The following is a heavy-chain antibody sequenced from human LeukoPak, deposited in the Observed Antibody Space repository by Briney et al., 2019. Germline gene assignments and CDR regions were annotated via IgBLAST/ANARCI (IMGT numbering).Heavy chain of an antibody. Sequence: GASVKVSCKASGYTFTSYYMHWVRQAPGQGLEWMGIINPSGGSTSYAQKFQGRVTMTRDTSTSTVYMELSSLRSEDTAVYYCARDSAAIVVVPAAIYDYWGQGTLVIVSS. CDR1: GYTFTSYY. D-gene: IGHD2-2*02. J-gene: IGHJ4*02. CDR3: ARDSAAIVVVPAAIYDY. V-gene: IGHV1-46*03. CDR2: INPSGGST.